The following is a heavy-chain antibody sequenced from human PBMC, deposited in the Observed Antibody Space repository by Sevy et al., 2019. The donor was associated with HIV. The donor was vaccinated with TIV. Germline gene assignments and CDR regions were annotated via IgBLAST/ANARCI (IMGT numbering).Heavy chain of an antibody. CDR1: GFTFSSYW. V-gene: IGHV3-7*01. Sequence: GGSLRLSCAASGFTFSSYWMSWVRQAPGKGLEWVANIKQDGSEKHYVYSVKGRFTISRDNAKNSLYLQMNSLRAEDTAVYYCARNAGYSSSWRYYYYYGMDVWGQGTTVTVSS. D-gene: IGHD6-13*01. CDR3: ARNAGYSSSWRYYYYYGMDV. CDR2: IKQDGSEK. J-gene: IGHJ6*02.